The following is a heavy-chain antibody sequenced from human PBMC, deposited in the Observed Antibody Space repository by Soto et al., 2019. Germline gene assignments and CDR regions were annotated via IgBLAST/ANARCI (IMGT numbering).Heavy chain of an antibody. Sequence: QMQLVQSGPEVKKPGTSVKVSCKASGFTFTSSAVQWVRQARGQRLEWIGWIVVGSGNTNYAQKFQERVTITRDMSTSTAYMELSSLRSEDTAVYYCAAARSGYDYNFDYWGQGTLVTVSS. CDR1: GFTFTSSA. CDR2: IVVGSGNT. J-gene: IGHJ4*02. V-gene: IGHV1-58*01. CDR3: AAARSGYDYNFDY. D-gene: IGHD5-12*01.